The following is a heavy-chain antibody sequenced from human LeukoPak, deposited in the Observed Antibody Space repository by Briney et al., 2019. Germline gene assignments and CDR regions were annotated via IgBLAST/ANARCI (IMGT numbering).Heavy chain of an antibody. CDR2: VSTSGGST. J-gene: IGHJ4*02. D-gene: IGHD3-22*01. CDR3: AIMHPYYDGSGYWVQ. V-gene: IGHV3-23*01. Sequence: GESLRLSCAASGFTFSSYAMSWVRQAPGKGLEWVSGVSTSGGSTSYADSVKGRFTISRDNPRNTLYMQMNSLRAEDTALYYCAIMHPYYDGSGYWVQWGQGTLVTVSS. CDR1: GFTFSSYA.